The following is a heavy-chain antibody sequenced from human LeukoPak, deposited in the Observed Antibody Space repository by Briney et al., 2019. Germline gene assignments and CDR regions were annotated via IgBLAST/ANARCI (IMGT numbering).Heavy chain of an antibody. J-gene: IGHJ6*03. CDR1: GGSFSGYY. D-gene: IGHD6-13*01. CDR2: ITHTGST. CDR3: ARFIAAAGTYYYYYMDV. V-gene: IGHV4-34*01. Sequence: PSETLSLTCAVYGGSFSGYYWSWIRQPPGKGLEWIGEITHTGSTNYNPSLKSRVTISVDTSKNQFSLKLSSVTAADTAVYYCARFIAAAGTYYYYYMDVWGKGTTVTVSS.